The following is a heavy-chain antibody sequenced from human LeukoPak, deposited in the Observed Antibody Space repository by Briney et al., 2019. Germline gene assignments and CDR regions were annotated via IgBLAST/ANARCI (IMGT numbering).Heavy chain of an antibody. J-gene: IGHJ4*02. CDR2: TSGSGSTI. CDR1: GFSFSTYE. D-gene: IGHD2-21*02. V-gene: IGHV3-48*03. CDR3: ARDLRCGGDCPGD. Sequence: GGSLRLSCAASGFSFSTYEMNWVRQAPGKGLEWVSYTSGSGSTIYYADSVKGRFTISRDNAKNSLYLQMNSLRAEDTAVYYCARDLRCGGDCPGDWGQATLVTVSS.